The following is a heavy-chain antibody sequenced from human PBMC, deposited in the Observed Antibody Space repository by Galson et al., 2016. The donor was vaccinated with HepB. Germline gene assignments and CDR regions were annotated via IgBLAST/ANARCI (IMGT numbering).Heavy chain of an antibody. V-gene: IGHV1-18*01. CDR2: IGRYNGHT. J-gene: IGHJ3*01. D-gene: IGHD3-10*01. Sequence: SVKVSCKASGGTFSSYAISWVRQAPGQGLEWMGWIGRYNGHTNYAPKFQGRISMTTDTSTATAYMEMSIVRPDDTAMYYCARARGFGSDTFGPWGHGTMVTVSS. CDR1: GGTFSSYA. CDR3: ARARGFGSDTFGP.